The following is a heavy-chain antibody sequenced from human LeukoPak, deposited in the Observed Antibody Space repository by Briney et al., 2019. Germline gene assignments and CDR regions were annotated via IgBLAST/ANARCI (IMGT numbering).Heavy chain of an antibody. CDR3: ARRGYAYGYGFDY. CDR2: IYPGDSDT. V-gene: IGHV5-51*01. D-gene: IGHD5-18*01. CDR1: GYSFTSYW. J-gene: IGHJ4*02. Sequence: GESLKISCKSSGYSFTSYWIGWVRQMPGKGLEWMGIIYPGDSDTRYSPSFQGQVTISADKSISTAYLQWSSLKASDTAMYYCARRGYAYGYGFDYWGQGTLVTVSS.